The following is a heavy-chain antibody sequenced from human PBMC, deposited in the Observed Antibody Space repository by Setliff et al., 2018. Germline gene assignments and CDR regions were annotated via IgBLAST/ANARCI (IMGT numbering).Heavy chain of an antibody. CDR1: GSTFSTYG. Sequence: GESLKISCAASGSTFSTYGMHWVRQAPGKGLEWVAFIWYDGSNKYYVDSVKGRFTVSRDNSKDTLYLQMNSLRVEDSAVYYCVCFSWRGCSGDTCYSGDDSFDMWGQGTVVTVSS. D-gene: IGHD2-15*01. CDR3: VCFSWRGCSGDTCYSGDDSFDM. CDR2: IWYDGSNK. V-gene: IGHV3-30*02. J-gene: IGHJ3*02.